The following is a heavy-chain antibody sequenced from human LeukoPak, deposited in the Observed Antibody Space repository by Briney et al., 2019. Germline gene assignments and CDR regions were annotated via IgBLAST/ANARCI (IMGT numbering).Heavy chain of an antibody. CDR2: ISPTGSTT. V-gene: IGHV3-74*01. D-gene: IGHD6-6*01. CDR3: ARGPNSNWSGLDF. J-gene: IGHJ4*02. Sequence: GGSLRLSCTASGFSFSGHWMHWARPLPGKGLFWVSRISPTGSTTSYADSVKGRFTVSRDNAKNTLYLQVNNLRAEDTAVYYCARGPNSNWSGLDFWGQGTLLTVSS. CDR1: GFSFSGHW.